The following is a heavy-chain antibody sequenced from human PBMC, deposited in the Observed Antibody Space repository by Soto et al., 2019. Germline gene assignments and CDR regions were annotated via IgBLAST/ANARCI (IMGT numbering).Heavy chain of an antibody. CDR2: IKSKTDGGTT. J-gene: IGHJ4*02. D-gene: IGHD3-22*01. CDR1: GFTFSNAW. CDR3: TTTAADYYDSSGVVYFDY. Sequence: EVQLVESGGGLVKPGGSLRLSCAASGFTFSNAWMSWVRQAPGKGLVWVGRIKSKTDGGTTDYAAPVKGRFTISRDDLKNTLYLQMNSLKTEDTAVYYCTTTAADYYDSSGVVYFDYWGQGTLVTVSS. V-gene: IGHV3-15*01.